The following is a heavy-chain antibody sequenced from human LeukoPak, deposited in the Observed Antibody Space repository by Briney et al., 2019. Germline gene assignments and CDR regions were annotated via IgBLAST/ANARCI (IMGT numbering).Heavy chain of an antibody. CDR2: IYYSGST. V-gene: IGHV4-31*03. CDR3: ARVPTIFGVVFKGFDY. D-gene: IGHD3-3*01. Sequence: SETLSLTCTVSGGSISSGGYYWSWIRQHPGKGLEWIGYIYYSGSTYYNPSLKSRVTISVDPSKKQFSLKLGSVTAADTAVYYCARVPTIFGVVFKGFDYWGQGTLVTVSS. J-gene: IGHJ4*02. CDR1: GGSISSGGYY.